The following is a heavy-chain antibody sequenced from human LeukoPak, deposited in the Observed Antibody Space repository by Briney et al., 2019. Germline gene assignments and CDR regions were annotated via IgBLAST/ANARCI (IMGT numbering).Heavy chain of an antibody. CDR1: GGSISSYY. CDR3: ARGTDGYDTPFGY. CDR2: IYYSGST. D-gene: IGHD5-24*01. Sequence: SETLSLTCTVSGGSISSYYWSWIRQPPGKGLEWIGYIYYSGSTNYNPSLKSRVTISVDTSKNQFSLKLSSVTAADTAVCYCARGTDGYDTPFGYWGQGTLVTVSS. V-gene: IGHV4-59*01. J-gene: IGHJ4*02.